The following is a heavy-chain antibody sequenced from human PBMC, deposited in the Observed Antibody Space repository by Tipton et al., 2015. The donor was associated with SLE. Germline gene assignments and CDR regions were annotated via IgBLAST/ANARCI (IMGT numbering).Heavy chain of an antibody. D-gene: IGHD6-13*01. J-gene: IGHJ4*02. CDR1: GGSISSSNYY. CDR2: IYYSGTT. V-gene: IGHV4-39*01. CDR3: ARREGLAAAVDY. Sequence: TLSLTCTVSGGSISSSNYYWGWIRQPPGKGLEWIGSIYYSGTTYYNPSLKSRVTISVDTSKNQFSLKLNSVTAADMAVYYCARREGLAAAVDYWGQGTLVTVSS.